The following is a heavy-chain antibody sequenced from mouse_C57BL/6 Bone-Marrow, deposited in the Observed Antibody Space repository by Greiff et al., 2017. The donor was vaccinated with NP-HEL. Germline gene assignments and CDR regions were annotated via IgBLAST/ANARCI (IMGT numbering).Heavy chain of an antibody. CDR3: VITMITCFDV. V-gene: IGHV10-1*01. CDR1: GFSFNTYA. D-gene: IGHD2-4*01. Sequence: EVKVEESGGGLVQPKGSLKLSCAASGFSFNTYAMNWVRQAPGKGLEWVARIRSKSNNYATYYADSVKDRFTISRDDSESMLYLQMNNLKTEDTAMYYCVITMITCFDVWGTGTTVTVSS. J-gene: IGHJ1*03. CDR2: IRSKSNNYAT.